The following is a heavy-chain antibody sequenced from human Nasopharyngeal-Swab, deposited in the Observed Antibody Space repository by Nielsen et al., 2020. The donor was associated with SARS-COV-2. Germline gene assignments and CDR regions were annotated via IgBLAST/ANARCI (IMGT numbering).Heavy chain of an antibody. Sequence: GGSMRLCCEASGFTFSNSAMSWVRQIPGKGLEWVATITGSGGGTYSADSVKGRFTISRDNLKNTLYLQMSSLRADDTAVYYCAKVYSYFDIWGQGTLVTVSS. D-gene: IGHD2-15*01. CDR2: ITGSGGGT. CDR1: GFTFSNSA. J-gene: IGHJ4*02. CDR3: AKVYSYFDI. V-gene: IGHV3-23*01.